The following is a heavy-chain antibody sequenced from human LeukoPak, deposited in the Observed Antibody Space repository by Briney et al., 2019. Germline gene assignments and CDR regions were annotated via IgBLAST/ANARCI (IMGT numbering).Heavy chain of an antibody. CDR1: GYTFTSYD. D-gene: IGHD2-15*01. CDR3: ARELVVDAQGALGY. CDR2: MNPNSGNT. Sequence: ASVKVSCKASGYTFTSYDINWVRQATGQGLEWMRWMNPNSGNTGYAQKFQGRVTMTRNTSISTAYMELSSLRSEDTAVYYCARELVVDAQGALGYWGQGTLVTVSS. J-gene: IGHJ4*02. V-gene: IGHV1-8*01.